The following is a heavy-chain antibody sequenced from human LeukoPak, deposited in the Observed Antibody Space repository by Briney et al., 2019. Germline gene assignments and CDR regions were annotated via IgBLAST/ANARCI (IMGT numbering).Heavy chain of an antibody. CDR3: AKTVPYSSGWRATFDH. D-gene: IGHD6-19*01. J-gene: IGHJ4*02. CDR2: IHYIGST. V-gene: IGHV4-39*01. Sequence: PSETLSLTCTVSGDSISNHNYFWGWIRQTPGTRLEWIANIHYIGSTYYNPSLKSRVTISLDKSKNQFSLKVNSVTAADTAVYYCAKTVPYSSGWRATFDHWGQGTLVTVSS. CDR1: GDSISNHNYF.